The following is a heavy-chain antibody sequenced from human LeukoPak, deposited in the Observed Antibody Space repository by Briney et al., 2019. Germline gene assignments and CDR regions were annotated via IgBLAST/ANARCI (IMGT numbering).Heavy chain of an antibody. Sequence: GRSLRLSCAASGFTFDDYAMHWVRQAPGKGLEWASGISWNSGSIGYADSVKGRFTISRDNAKNSLYLQMNSLRAEDTALYYCAKDMRSSGVHYFDYWGQGTLVTASS. CDR2: ISWNSGSI. J-gene: IGHJ4*02. CDR1: GFTFDDYA. CDR3: AKDMRSSGVHYFDY. V-gene: IGHV3-9*01. D-gene: IGHD6-19*01.